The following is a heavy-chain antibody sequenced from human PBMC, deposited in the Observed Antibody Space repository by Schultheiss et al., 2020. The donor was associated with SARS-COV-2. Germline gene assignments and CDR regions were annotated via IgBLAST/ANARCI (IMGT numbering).Heavy chain of an antibody. CDR1: GGSISSYY. CDR3: ASWTTMVRGVILDY. D-gene: IGHD3-10*01. CDR2: IYHSGST. J-gene: IGHJ4*02. V-gene: IGHV4-59*12. Sequence: SQTLSLTCTVSGGSISSYYWSWIRQPPGKGLEWIGEIYHSGSTNYNPSLKSRVTISVDKSKNQFSLKLSSVTAADTAVYYCASWTTMVRGVILDYWGQGTLVTVSS.